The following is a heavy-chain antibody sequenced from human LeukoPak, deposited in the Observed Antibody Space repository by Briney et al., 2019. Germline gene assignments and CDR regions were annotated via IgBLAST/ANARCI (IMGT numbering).Heavy chain of an antibody. V-gene: IGHV3-74*01. CDR3: ARVGAARYYYYMDV. CDR2: TNPDGSGR. J-gene: IGHJ6*03. Sequence: GGSLRLSCAASGFTLSNYWVHWVRQAPGKGLVWVSRTNPDGSGRDYADSVKGRFTISRDNAKNTLYLQMNSLRVEDTAVYYCARVGAARYYYYMDVWGKGTTVTVSS. CDR1: GFTLSNYW. D-gene: IGHD1-26*01.